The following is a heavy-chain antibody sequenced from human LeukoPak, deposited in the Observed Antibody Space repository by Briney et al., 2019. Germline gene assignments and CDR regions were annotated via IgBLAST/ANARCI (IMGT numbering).Heavy chain of an antibody. CDR3: ARVGHYYDSSGYWGLDY. J-gene: IGHJ4*02. Sequence: GGSLRLSCAASGFTFSSYAMHWVRQAPGKGLEWVAVISYDGSNKYYADSVKGRFTISRDNSKNTLYLQMNSLRAEDTAVYYCARVGHYYDSSGYWGLDYWGQGTLVTVSS. CDR1: GFTFSSYA. CDR2: ISYDGSNK. V-gene: IGHV3-30*04. D-gene: IGHD3-22*01.